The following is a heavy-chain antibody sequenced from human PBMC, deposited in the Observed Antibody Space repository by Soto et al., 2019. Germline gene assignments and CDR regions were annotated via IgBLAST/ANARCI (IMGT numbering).Heavy chain of an antibody. CDR1: GGSISSYY. D-gene: IGHD3-3*01. CDR3: ARIPLTDYDFWGGYRWFDP. Sequence: KTSETLSLTCTVSGGSISSYYWSWIRQPPGKGLEWIGYIYYSGSTNYNPSLKSRVTISVDTSKNQFSLKLSSVTAADTAVYYCARIPLTDYDFWGGYRWFDPWGQGTLVTVSS. J-gene: IGHJ5*02. CDR2: IYYSGST. V-gene: IGHV4-59*01.